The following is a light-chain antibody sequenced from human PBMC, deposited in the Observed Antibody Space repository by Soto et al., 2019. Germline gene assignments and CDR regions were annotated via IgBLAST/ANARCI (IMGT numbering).Light chain of an antibody. CDR2: DAS. CDR3: QQRSNCL. CDR1: QSVSSY. Sequence: EIVLTQSPATLSLSPGERATLSCRASQSVSSYLAWYQQKPGQAPRPLIYDASNRATGIPARFSGSGSGTDFTLTISSLEPEDFAVYYCQQRSNCLFGPGTKVDIK. J-gene: IGKJ3*01. V-gene: IGKV3-11*01.